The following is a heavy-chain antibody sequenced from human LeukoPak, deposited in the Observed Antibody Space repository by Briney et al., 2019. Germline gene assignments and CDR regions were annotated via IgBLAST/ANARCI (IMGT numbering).Heavy chain of an antibody. J-gene: IGHJ4*02. CDR2: IYYSGGT. CDR3: ARGYFWAIAVAGYYFDY. CDR1: GGSISSSSYY. Sequence: SETLSLTCTVSGGSISSSSYYWGWIRQPPGKGLEWIGSIYYSGGTNYNPSLKSRVTISIDTSKNQFSLKLSSVTAADTAVYYCARGYFWAIAVAGYYFDYWGQGTLVTVSS. D-gene: IGHD6-19*01. V-gene: IGHV4-39*07.